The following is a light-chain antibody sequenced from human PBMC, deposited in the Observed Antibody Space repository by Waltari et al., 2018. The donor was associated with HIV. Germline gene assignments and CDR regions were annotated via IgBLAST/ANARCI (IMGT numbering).Light chain of an antibody. Sequence: QSALTQPPSASGSPGQSVTISCTGVSSDVGAYQYLPWYKQHPGKAPKRLIYEVNRRPSGCPDRCAGSKCGNTASRTVSGLQAEDEADYYCSSSGGNKGGIFGGGTKLTVL. J-gene: IGLJ2*01. V-gene: IGLV2-8*01. CDR1: SSDVGAYQY. CDR3: SSSGGNKGGI. CDR2: EVN.